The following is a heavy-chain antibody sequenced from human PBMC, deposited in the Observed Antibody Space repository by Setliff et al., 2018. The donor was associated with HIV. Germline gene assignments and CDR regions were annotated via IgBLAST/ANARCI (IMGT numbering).Heavy chain of an antibody. CDR2: IYHSGST. V-gene: IGHV4-4*02. Sequence: LRRPLSLTCAVSGGSISSSNWWSWVRQPPGKGLEWIGEIYHSGSTNYNPSLKSRVTISLDTSKNQFSLKLSSVTAADTAVYYCAREVFSGWRIFDIWGHGTMFTVSS. CDR3: AREVFSGWRIFDI. CDR1: GGSISSSNW. J-gene: IGHJ3*02. D-gene: IGHD6-19*01.